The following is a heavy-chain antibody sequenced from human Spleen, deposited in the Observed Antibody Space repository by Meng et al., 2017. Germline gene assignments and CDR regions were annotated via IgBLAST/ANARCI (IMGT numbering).Heavy chain of an antibody. CDR3: PRGSGRSV. J-gene: IGHJ1*01. V-gene: IGHV4-4*02. Sequence: QLQLQASGQRLVNPSGTLSLTCAVSGYSITNHNWWAWVRQPPGKGLEWIGEIPHRGSSAYNPSLKSRVSMSIDKSKNQFSLKLTSVTATDTALYHCPRGSGRSVWGQGTLVTVSS. CDR1: GYSITNHNW. D-gene: IGHD3-10*01. CDR2: IPHRGSS.